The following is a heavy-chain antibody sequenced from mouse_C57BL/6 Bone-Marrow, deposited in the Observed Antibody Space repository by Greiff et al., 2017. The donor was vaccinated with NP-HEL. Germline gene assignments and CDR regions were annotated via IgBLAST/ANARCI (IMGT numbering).Heavy chain of an antibody. D-gene: IGHD4-1*01. CDR1: GFTFSDYY. V-gene: IGHV5-16*01. CDR3: ARVKLTPYWYFDV. J-gene: IGHJ1*03. Sequence: EVMLVESEGGLVQPGSSMKLSCTASGFTFSDYYMAWVRQVPEKGLEWVANINYDGSSTYYLDSLKSRFIISRDNAKNILYLQMSSLKSEDTATYYCARVKLTPYWYFDVWGTGTTVTVSS. CDR2: INYDGSST.